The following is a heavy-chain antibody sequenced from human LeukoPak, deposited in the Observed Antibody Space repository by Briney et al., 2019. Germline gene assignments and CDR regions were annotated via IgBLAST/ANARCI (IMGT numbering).Heavy chain of an antibody. V-gene: IGHV3-9*01. Sequence: QPGGSLRLSCAASGFTFDDYAMHWVRHAPGKGLEWVSGISWNSGSIGYADSVKGRFTISRDNAKSSLYLQMNSLRAEDTALYYCAKDIGGGGQQLADYWGQGTLVTVSS. CDR3: AKDIGGGGQQLADY. J-gene: IGHJ4*02. CDR2: ISWNSGSI. CDR1: GFTFDDYA. D-gene: IGHD6-13*01.